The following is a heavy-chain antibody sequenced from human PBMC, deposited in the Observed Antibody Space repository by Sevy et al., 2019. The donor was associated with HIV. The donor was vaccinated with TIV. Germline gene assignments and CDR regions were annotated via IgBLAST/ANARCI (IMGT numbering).Heavy chain of an antibody. CDR3: AKRDYCSGGSCYIFSYYYYYYGMDV. CDR1: GFTFSSYT. V-gene: IGHV3-21*01. D-gene: IGHD2-15*01. CDR2: ITSGSTYI. J-gene: IGHJ6*02. Sequence: GGSLRLSCAASGFTFSSYTMNWVRQAPGKGLEWVSSITSGSTYIYYADSVKGRFTISRDNSKNTLYLQMNSLRAEDTAVYYCAKRDYCSGGSCYIFSYYYYYYGMDVWGQGTTVTVSS.